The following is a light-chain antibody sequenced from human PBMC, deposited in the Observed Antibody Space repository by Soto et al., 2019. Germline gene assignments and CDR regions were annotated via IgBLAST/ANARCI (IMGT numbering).Light chain of an antibody. V-gene: IGLV1-51*01. CDR1: SSNIGNNY. CDR2: DNN. CDR3: GTWDSSLSAVV. J-gene: IGLJ2*01. Sequence: QSVLTQPPSVSAAPGQRVTISCSGSSSNIGNNYISWYQQLPRTAPKLLIYDNNKRPSEIPDRFSGSKSGTSATLGINGLQTGDEADYYCGTWDSSLSAVVFGGGTKRTVL.